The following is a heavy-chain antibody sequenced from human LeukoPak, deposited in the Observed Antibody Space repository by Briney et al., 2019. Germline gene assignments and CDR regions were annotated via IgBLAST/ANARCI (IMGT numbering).Heavy chain of an antibody. CDR2: IYRGDSDT. V-gene: IGHV5-51*01. CDR3: ARLINDILTGSRYSPYYYYMDV. Sequence: GESLKISCKCSVYSFTSYWIGCVRAMPGKGLEWLAIIYRGDSDTRYSPSFQGQVTISADKSISTAYLQWSSLKASDTAMYYCARLINDILTGSRYSPYYYYMDVWGKGTTVNISS. D-gene: IGHD3-9*01. CDR1: VYSFTSYW. J-gene: IGHJ6*03.